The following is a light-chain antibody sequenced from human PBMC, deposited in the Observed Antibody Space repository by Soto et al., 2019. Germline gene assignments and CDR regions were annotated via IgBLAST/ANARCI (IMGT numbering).Light chain of an antibody. CDR2: AAS. CDR1: QVISSY. Sequence: DIQLTQAPSFLSASAGDRVTITCRASQVISSYLAWYQQKPGRAPKLLIYAASTLQSGVPSRFSGSGSGTDFTLTISSLQPEDFTTYYCQQNYNTLITFGQGTRLEIK. V-gene: IGKV1-9*01. CDR3: QQNYNTLIT. J-gene: IGKJ5*01.